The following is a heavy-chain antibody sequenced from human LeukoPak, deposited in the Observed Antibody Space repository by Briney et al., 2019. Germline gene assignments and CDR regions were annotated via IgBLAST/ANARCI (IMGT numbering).Heavy chain of an antibody. J-gene: IGHJ4*02. Sequence: GGSLRLSCAASGFTFSSYSMNWVRQAPGKGLEWVSSISSSSSYIYHADSVKGRFTISRDNAKNSLYLQMNSLRAEDTAVYYCASGCSSTSCYPYWGQGTLVTVSS. D-gene: IGHD2-2*01. CDR1: GFTFSSYS. V-gene: IGHV3-21*01. CDR3: ASGCSSTSCYPY. CDR2: ISSSSSYI.